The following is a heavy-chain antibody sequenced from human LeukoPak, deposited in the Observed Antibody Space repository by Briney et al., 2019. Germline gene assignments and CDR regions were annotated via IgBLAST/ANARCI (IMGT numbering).Heavy chain of an antibody. D-gene: IGHD3-9*01. V-gene: IGHV3-7*01. Sequence: GGSLRLSCVASGFTFSSRDWMTWVRQAPGKGLEWVANIKQDGSEKNYVDSVKGRFTISRDNAKNSLYLQMNSLRAEDTAVYYCARFPRAGYWAQYWYFDLWGRGTLVTVSS. CDR1: GFTFSSRDW. J-gene: IGHJ2*01. CDR2: IKQDGSEK. CDR3: ARFPRAGYWAQYWYFDL.